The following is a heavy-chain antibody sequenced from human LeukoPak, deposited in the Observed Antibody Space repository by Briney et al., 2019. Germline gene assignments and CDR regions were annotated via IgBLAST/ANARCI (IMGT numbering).Heavy chain of an antibody. CDR3: ARDLPDQGAN. CDR2: MYRSDAT. J-gene: IGHJ1*01. CDR1: GLTVSSNY. D-gene: IGHD1-14*01. V-gene: IGHV3-53*01. Sequence: GSLRLSCAAAGLTVSSNYMSWARQAPGKGLEWVSVMYRSDATYYADSVKGRFTMSRDISKNTVYLQMDSLISEDTAVYYCARDLPDQGANWGQGTLVIVSS.